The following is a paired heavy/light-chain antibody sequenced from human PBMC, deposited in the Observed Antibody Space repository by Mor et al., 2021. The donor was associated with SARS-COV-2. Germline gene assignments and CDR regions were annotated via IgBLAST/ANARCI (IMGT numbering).Light chain of an antibody. CDR3: MQVLQGAG. CDR1: QSLLQSNGYNY. J-gene: IGKJ3*01. Sequence: DIVMTQSPLFLPVTPGEPASISCRSSQSLLQSNGYNYLDWYLQKPGQSPQLLIYLGSNRAPGVPDRFSGSGSDTDFTLKISRVEAEDVGVYYCMQVLQGAGFGPGTKVDIK. CDR2: LGS. V-gene: IGKV2-28*01.
Heavy chain of an antibody. CDR1: GYTFTGHY. J-gene: IGHJ4*02. Sequence: QVQLVQSGAEVKKPGASVRVSCKASGYTFTGHYIHWVRQAPGQGLEWMGRINPNTGGTNFAQKFQGRVTMTRDASISTAYMELSRLASDDSAIYYCARDSNFGQRYSGYDLGYWGQGTLVTVSS. D-gene: IGHD5-12*01. CDR3: ARDSNFGQRYSGYDLGY. CDR2: INPNTGGT. V-gene: IGHV1-2*06.